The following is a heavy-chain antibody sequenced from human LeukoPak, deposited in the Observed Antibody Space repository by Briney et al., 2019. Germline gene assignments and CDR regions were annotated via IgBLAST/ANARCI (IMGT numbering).Heavy chain of an antibody. CDR1: GYTFTGYY. CDR3: AAPLRAGYMYGFQS. V-gene: IGHV1-2*02. J-gene: IGHJ5*02. Sequence: ASVKVSCKASGYTFTGYYMHWVRQAPGQGLEWMGWINPNSGSTNYAQKFQGRVTMTRDTSISTAYMELSRLRSDDTAIYFCAAPLRAGYMYGFQSWGQGTLVTVSS. CDR2: INPNSGST. D-gene: IGHD5-18*01.